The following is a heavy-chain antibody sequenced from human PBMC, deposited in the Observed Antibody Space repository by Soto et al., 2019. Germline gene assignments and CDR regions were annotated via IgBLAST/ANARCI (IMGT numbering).Heavy chain of an antibody. CDR3: ARDDEYSGNGMDV. V-gene: IGHV3-33*01. Sequence: QVQFVESGGGVVQPGRSLRLSCAASEFTFSNYGMHWVRQAPGKGLEWVAVILNDGSNRYHADSVKDRFTISRDNSKNTRYLQMNSLRAEDTAVYYCARDDEYSGNGMDVWGQGTTVSVS. CDR1: EFTFSNYG. D-gene: IGHD3-10*01. CDR2: ILNDGSNR. J-gene: IGHJ6*02.